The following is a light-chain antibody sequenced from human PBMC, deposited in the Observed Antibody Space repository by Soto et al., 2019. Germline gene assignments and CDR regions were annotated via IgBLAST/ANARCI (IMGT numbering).Light chain of an antibody. J-gene: IGKJ1*01. CDR1: QGLNSAY. V-gene: IGKV3-20*01. CDR2: GAS. CDR3: QPYCRSET. Sequence: IVCAQVAGISSLSPVERAALSCRVSQGLNSAYLAWYQQNPGQAPRLLIYGASSRDSGIPDRFSGSGSGTDFTLTFSRLEPGDFAVYYCQPYCRSETLGQGTKVDIK.